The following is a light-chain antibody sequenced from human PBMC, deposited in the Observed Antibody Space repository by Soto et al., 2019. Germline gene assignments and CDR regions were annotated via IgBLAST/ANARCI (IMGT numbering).Light chain of an antibody. CDR2: LGS. CDR1: QSLLNSNGYNY. V-gene: IGKV2-28*01. J-gene: IGKJ4*01. CDR3: QPYNNWPLT. Sequence: DIVMTQSPLSLPVTPGEPASISCRSSQSLLNSNGYNYLDWYLQKPGQSPQLLIYLGSSRASGVPDRFSVSGSGTEFTLTINSLQSEDFAIYYCQPYNNWPLTFGGGTKVDIK.